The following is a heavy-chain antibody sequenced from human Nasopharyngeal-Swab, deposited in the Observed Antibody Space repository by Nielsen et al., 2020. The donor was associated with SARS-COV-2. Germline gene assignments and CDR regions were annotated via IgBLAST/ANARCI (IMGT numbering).Heavy chain of an antibody. Sequence: GESLQVSWAASGFTFSSYVMHWDRQAPGKGLEWVAVIWYDGSNKYYADSVKGRFTISRDNSKNTLYLQMNSLRAEDTAVYYCARDFPFGGDVVYWGQGTLVTVSS. D-gene: IGHD3-10*01. CDR1: GFTFSSYV. J-gene: IGHJ4*02. CDR3: ARDFPFGGDVVY. CDR2: IWYDGSNK. V-gene: IGHV3-33*01.